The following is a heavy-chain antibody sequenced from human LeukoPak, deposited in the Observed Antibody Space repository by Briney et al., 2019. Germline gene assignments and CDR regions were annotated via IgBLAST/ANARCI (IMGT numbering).Heavy chain of an antibody. CDR2: IKSKTDGGTT. CDR1: GLTFSNAW. Sequence: PGGSLRLSCAASGLTFSNAWMSWVRQAPGKGLEWVGRIKSKTDGGTTDYAAPAKGRFIISRDDSKNTLYLQMNSLKIEDTAVYYCTTDGRYCSSTSCYRAIDYWGQGTPVTVSS. CDR3: TTDGRYCSSTSCYRAIDY. J-gene: IGHJ4*02. D-gene: IGHD2-2*01. V-gene: IGHV3-15*01.